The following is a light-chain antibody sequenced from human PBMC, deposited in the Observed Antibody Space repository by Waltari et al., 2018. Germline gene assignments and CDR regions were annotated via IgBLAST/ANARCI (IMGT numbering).Light chain of an antibody. CDR2: EVT. CDR1: STDVDSYNY. J-gene: IGLJ2*01. Sequence: QSALTQPASVSGSPGQSITISCTGTSTDVDSYNYVSWYQQHPGKAPKLIIYEVTDRPPGVSTRFSGSKSGNTASLTISGLQAEDEADYYCSSYTLSSNLEVFGGGTKLTVL. V-gene: IGLV2-14*01. CDR3: SSYTLSSNLEV.